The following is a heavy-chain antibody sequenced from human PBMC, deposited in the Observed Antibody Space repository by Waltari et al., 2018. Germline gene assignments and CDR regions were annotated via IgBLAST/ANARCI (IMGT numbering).Heavy chain of an antibody. J-gene: IGHJ4*02. CDR1: AVNGNGSP. CDR2: SSGGAEGT. V-gene: IGHV3-23*04. CDR3: ARRMMYSGGWRDFDD. D-gene: IGHD1-26*01. Sequence: EVQLVESGGDLVRTGGSLGLSCDAFAVNGNGSPMNWVRQAPGKGLEWVSTSSGGAEGTFYGDSVKCRFTSSRDNSKNTLYLQRNSLRVEDTAGYYCARRMMYSGGWRDFDDWGQGSLVIVAS.